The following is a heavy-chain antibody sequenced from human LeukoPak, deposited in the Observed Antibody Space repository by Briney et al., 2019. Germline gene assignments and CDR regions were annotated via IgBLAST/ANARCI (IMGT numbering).Heavy chain of an antibody. CDR3: ATALPTPTDILTGSYAFDI. D-gene: IGHD3-9*01. CDR2: IYHSGST. Sequence: PSETLSLTCTVSGYSISSGYYWGWIRQPPGKGLEWIGSIYHSGSTYYNPSLKSRVTISVDTSKNQFSLKLSSVTAADTAVYYCATALPTPTDILTGSYAFDIWGQGTMVTVSS. CDR1: GYSISSGYY. J-gene: IGHJ3*02. V-gene: IGHV4-38-2*02.